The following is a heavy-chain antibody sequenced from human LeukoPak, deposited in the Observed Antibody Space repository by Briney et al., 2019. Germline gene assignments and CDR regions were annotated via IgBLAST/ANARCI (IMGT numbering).Heavy chain of an antibody. CDR3: ARDFGSGVFDP. J-gene: IGHJ5*02. CDR2: FNPIFGSA. V-gene: IGHV1-69*05. D-gene: IGHD3-10*01. Sequence: SVKVSCKASGDSFGTYGITWVRQAPGEGLEWMGGFNPIFGSAQYAQKFQGRVTITMDVSARTVYMELSSLRSEDTAIYYCARDFGSGVFDPWGQGTLVTVSS. CDR1: GDSFGTYG.